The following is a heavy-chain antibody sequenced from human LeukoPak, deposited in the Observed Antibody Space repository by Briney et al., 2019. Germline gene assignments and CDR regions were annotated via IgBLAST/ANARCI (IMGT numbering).Heavy chain of an antibody. D-gene: IGHD2-21*02. J-gene: IGHJ4*02. CDR1: GFTFNSYR. Sequence: GGSLRLSCTASGFTFNSYRMNWVRQAPGKGLEWVSSISSRSNSKYYADSVKGRVTISRDNAKNSVSLQMNSLRDADTALCYCVRAGGDYPFDYWGQGTLVTVSS. CDR3: VRAGGDYPFDY. CDR2: ISSRSNSK. V-gene: IGHV3-21*01.